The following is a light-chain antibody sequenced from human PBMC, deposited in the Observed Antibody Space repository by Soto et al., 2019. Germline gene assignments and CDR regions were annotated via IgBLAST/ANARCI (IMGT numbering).Light chain of an antibody. J-gene: IGLJ1*01. CDR1: SSNIGRNI. CDR3: TAWDDSLSGYV. Sequence: QSVLTQPPSASGTPGQRVTISCSGSSSNIGRNIVNWYQQLPGTAPKLLIYSNNQRPSGVPDRFSGSKSGTSASLAISGLQSEDEADYSCTAWDDSLSGYVFGSGTKVTVL. V-gene: IGLV1-44*01. CDR2: SNN.